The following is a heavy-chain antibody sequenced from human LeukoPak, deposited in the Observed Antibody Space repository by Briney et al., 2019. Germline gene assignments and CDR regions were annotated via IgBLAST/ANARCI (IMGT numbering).Heavy chain of an antibody. CDR3: ASEQSWYYDFWRGSIQYYYGMGV. J-gene: IGHJ6*02. Sequence: GASVKVSCKASGYTFTSYGISWVRQAPGQGLEWVGWISAYNGNTNYAQKLQGRVTMTTDTSTSTAYMELRSLRSDDTAVYYCASEQSWYYDFWRGSIQYYYGMGVGGQGPTVT. V-gene: IGHV1-18*01. D-gene: IGHD3-3*01. CDR1: GYTFTSYG. CDR2: ISAYNGNT.